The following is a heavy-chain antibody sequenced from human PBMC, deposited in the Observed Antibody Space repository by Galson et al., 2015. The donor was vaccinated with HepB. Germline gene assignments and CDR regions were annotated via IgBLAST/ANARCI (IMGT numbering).Heavy chain of an antibody. CDR3: ARDHQGGTTPDAFDI. J-gene: IGHJ3*02. CDR2: IIPILGIA. CDR1: GGTFSSYA. V-gene: IGHV1-69*10. D-gene: IGHD1-1*01. Sequence: VKVSCKASGGTFSSYAISWVRQAPGQGLEWMGGIIPILGIANYAQKFQGRVTITADKSTSTAYMELSSLRSEDTAVYYCARDHQGGTTPDAFDIWGQGTMVTVSS.